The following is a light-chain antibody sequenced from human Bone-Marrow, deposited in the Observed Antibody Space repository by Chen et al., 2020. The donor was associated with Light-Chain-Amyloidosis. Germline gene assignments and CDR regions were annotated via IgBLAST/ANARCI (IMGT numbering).Light chain of an antibody. CDR2: IDT. J-gene: IGLJ2*01. Sequence: SYELTQPPSVSVSPGQTARITCAGDDLPTKYAYWYQQKPGQAPVLVIHIDTERPSGFSERFSGSSSGTTATLTISRVQAEDEADYHCQSADSSGTYEVIFGGGTKLTVL. CDR1: DLPTKY. CDR3: QSADSSGTYEVI. V-gene: IGLV3-25*03.